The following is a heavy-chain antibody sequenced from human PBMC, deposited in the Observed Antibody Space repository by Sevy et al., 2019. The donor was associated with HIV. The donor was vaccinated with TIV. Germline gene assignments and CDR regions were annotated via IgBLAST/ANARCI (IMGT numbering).Heavy chain of an antibody. D-gene: IGHD1-26*01. V-gene: IGHV4-39*01. CDR3: ARLNVGLTTSAFDM. CDR1: GVSMSSNLYY. Sequence: SETLSLTCTVSGVSMSSNLYYWGWIRQPPGKGLEWIGNAYYSGKTYYNPSLKNRVTISIDTSKNNFSLKLNSVTAADTALYYCARLNVGLTTSAFDMWGQGTMVTVSS. J-gene: IGHJ3*02. CDR2: AYYSGKT.